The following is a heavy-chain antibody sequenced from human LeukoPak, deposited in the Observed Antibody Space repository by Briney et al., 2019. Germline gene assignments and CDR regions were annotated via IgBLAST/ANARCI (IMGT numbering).Heavy chain of an antibody. V-gene: IGHV3-30*01. CDR1: GFTFTSYT. Sequence: GGSLRLSCAASGFTFTSYTMHWVRQPPGQGLEWVAATSYDGGNRYYADYVKGRFTISRDNSNHTLFLQMKSLRPEDTAVYFCARKSLWFKYYDYWGQGIWVTISS. CDR2: TSYDGGNR. J-gene: IGHJ4*02. CDR3: ARKSLWFKYYDY. D-gene: IGHD2-21*01.